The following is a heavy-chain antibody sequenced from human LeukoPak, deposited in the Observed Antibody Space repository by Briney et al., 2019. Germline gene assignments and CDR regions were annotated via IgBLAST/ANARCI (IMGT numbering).Heavy chain of an antibody. CDR3: ARGGYGALYYFDY. CDR2: IIPIFGTA. V-gene: IGHV1-69*13. D-gene: IGHD4-17*01. Sequence: GASVKVSCKASGGTFSSYAISWVRQAPGQGLEWMGGIIPIFGTANYAQKFQGRVTITADESTSTAYMELSSLRSEDTAVYYCARGGYGALYYFDYWGQGTLVTVSS. J-gene: IGHJ4*02. CDR1: GGTFSSYA.